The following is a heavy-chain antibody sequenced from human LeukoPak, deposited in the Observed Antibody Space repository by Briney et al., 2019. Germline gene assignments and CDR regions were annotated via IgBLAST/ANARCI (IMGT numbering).Heavy chain of an antibody. CDR1: GFTLSSFR. Sequence: PGGSLRLSCAASGFTLSSFRMSWVRQAPGKGLEWVSRIIESGGTNYADSVKGRFTISRDNSKNTLYLQMNSLRAEDTAVYYCAKMTVTTWFFDYWGQGTLVTVSS. CDR2: IIESGGT. D-gene: IGHD4-17*01. J-gene: IGHJ4*02. CDR3: AKMTVTTWFFDY. V-gene: IGHV3-23*01.